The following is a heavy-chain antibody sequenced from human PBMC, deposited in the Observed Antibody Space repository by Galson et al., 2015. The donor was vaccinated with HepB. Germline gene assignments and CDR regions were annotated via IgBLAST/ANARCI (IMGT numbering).Heavy chain of an antibody. V-gene: IGHV3-30-3*01. CDR1: GFTFSSYA. D-gene: IGHD3-10*01. CDR3: AREAVYGSGEHEYFDY. J-gene: IGHJ4*02. CDR2: ISYDGSNK. Sequence: SLRLSCAASGFTFSSYAMHWVRQAPGKGLEWVAVISYDGSNKYYADSVKGRFTISRDNSKNTLYLQMNSLRAEDTAVYYCAREAVYGSGEHEYFDYWGQGTLVTVSS.